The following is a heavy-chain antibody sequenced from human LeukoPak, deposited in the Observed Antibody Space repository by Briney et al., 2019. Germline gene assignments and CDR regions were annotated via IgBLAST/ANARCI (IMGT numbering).Heavy chain of an antibody. CDR2: ISGSGGST. D-gene: IGHD6-19*01. V-gene: IGHV3-23*01. CDR1: GFTFSGYD. Sequence: GGSLRLSCAASGFTFSGYDMSWVRQAPGKGLEWVSAISGSGGSTYYADSVKGRFTIPRDNSKNTLYLQMNSLRAEDTAVYYCAKDPRIAVAGRFENYWGQGTLVTVSS. CDR3: AKDPRIAVAGRFENY. J-gene: IGHJ4*02.